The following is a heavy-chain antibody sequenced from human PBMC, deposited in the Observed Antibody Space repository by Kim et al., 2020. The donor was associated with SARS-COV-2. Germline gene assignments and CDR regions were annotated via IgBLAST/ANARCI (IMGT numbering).Heavy chain of an antibody. CDR2: IWYDESHN. D-gene: IGHD6-19*01. V-gene: IGHV3-33*01. J-gene: IGHJ4*02. Sequence: GGSLRLSCEASGFTFSRYGIHWVRQAPGKGLEWVALIWYDESHNYYGDSVKGRFTISRDNSKNTVYLQMNSLRAEDTAVYYCATEEEHSSGCLGDYWGQGTLVTVSS. CDR3: ATEEEHSSGCLGDY. CDR1: GFTFSRYG.